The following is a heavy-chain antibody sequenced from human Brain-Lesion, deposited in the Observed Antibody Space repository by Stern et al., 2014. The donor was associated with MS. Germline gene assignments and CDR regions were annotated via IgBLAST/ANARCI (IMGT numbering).Heavy chain of an antibody. D-gene: IGHD2-15*01. V-gene: IGHV4-39*01. CDR3: AGEEDIRYCSGGSCTGNWFDP. CDR1: GGSVSSTSYA. CDR2: NYYSGEP. Sequence: VQLVESGPGLVKPSETLSLTCTVAGGSVSSTSYAWAWIRQPPGKGLGGVGTNYYSGEPYYSPSLKSRLTIFLDTFKDQFPLSLGSVTAADTAVYYCAGEEDIRYCSGGSCTGNWFDPWGQGTLVTVSS. J-gene: IGHJ5*02.